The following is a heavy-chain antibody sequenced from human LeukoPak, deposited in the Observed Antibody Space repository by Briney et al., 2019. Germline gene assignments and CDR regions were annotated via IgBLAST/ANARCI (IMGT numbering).Heavy chain of an antibody. D-gene: IGHD1-26*01. Sequence: SETLSLTCTVSSGSISSYYWSWIRQPPGKGLEWIGYIYYSGSTNYNPSLKSRVTISVDTSKNQFSLKLSSVTAADTAVYYCARAGRWELPPDYWGQGTLVTVSS. CDR1: SGSISSYY. J-gene: IGHJ4*02. V-gene: IGHV4-59*01. CDR2: IYYSGST. CDR3: ARAGRWELPPDY.